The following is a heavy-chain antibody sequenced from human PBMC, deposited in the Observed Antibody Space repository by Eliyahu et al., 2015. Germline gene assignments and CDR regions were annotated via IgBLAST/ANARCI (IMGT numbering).Heavy chain of an antibody. J-gene: IGHJ6*02. Sequence: QVQLQQSGPGLVQPSPTLSLTCAIXGDXGAXNXXAWNWIRQSPPRGLEWVGRTYYRSKWYNDYAESVKSRITINPDTSKNQFSLQLNSVTPEDTAVYYCAVARSYYYYALDVWGQGTTVTVSS. CDR3: AVARSYYYYALDV. CDR2: TYYRSKWYN. V-gene: IGHV6-1*01. CDR1: GDXGAXNXXA.